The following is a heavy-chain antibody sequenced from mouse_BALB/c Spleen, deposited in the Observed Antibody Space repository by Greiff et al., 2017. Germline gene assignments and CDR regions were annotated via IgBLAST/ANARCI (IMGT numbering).Heavy chain of an antibody. Sequence: QVQLKQPGAELVKPGASVKMSCKASGYTFTSYWMHWVKQRPGQGLEWIGVIDPSDSYTSYNQKFKGKATLTVDTSSSTAYMQLSSLTSEDSAVYYCTRWGRYDGYYAMDYWGQGTSVTVSS. CDR1: GYTFTSYW. D-gene: IGHD2-14*01. J-gene: IGHJ4*01. CDR3: TRWGRYDGYYAMDY. V-gene: IGHV1S127*01. CDR2: IDPSDSYT.